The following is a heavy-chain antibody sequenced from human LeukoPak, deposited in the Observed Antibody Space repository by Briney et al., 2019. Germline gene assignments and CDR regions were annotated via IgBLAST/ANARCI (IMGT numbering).Heavy chain of an antibody. CDR1: GFTVSTNY. D-gene: IGHD1-26*01. Sequence: PGGSLRLSCAASGFTVSTNYMSWVRQAPGKGLEWVAVISYDGSNKYYADSVKGRFTISRDNSKNTLYLQMNSLRAEDTAVYYCARDLEVGANYFDYWGQGTLVTVSS. J-gene: IGHJ4*02. CDR3: ARDLEVGANYFDY. CDR2: ISYDGSNK. V-gene: IGHV3-30-3*01.